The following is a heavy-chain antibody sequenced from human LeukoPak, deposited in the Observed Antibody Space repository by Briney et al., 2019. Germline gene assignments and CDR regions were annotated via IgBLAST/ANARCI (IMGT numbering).Heavy chain of an antibody. CDR2: INPNSGGT. J-gene: IGHJ5*02. Sequence: ASVKVSCKASGYSFIAYYMHWVRQAPGQGLEWMGRINPNSGGTNYAQKFQGRVTMTRDTSISTAYMELSRLTSDDTAVYYCARDWVGKNWFDPWGQGTLVTVSS. CDR1: GYSFIAYY. V-gene: IGHV1-2*06. CDR3: ARDWVGKNWFDP. D-gene: IGHD2-15*01.